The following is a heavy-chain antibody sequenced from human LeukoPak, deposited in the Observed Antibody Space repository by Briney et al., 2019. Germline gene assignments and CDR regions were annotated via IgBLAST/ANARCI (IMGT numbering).Heavy chain of an antibody. CDR1: GYYINTGYY. CDR2: IYHSGTS. V-gene: IGHV4-38-2*02. CDR3: ARDNPAMQYFDF. Sequence: SETLSLNCTVSGYYINTGYYWGWVRHSPGKGLEWIGSIYHSGTSYYSESLRGRVTISVETSKNKFALKLRSVTAADTAFYFCARDNPAMQYFDFWGQGILVTVSS. J-gene: IGHJ4*02.